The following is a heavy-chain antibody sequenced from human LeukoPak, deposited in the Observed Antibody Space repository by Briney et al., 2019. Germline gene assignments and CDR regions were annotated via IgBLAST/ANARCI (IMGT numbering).Heavy chain of an antibody. CDR2: IYYSGST. J-gene: IGHJ5*02. CDR3: ARDFFSNLGRFDP. D-gene: IGHD3-3*02. CDR1: GGSISSGDYY. V-gene: IGHV4-61*08. Sequence: SETLSLTCTVSGGSISSGDYYWSWIRQPPGKGLEWIGYIYYSGSTNYNPSLKSRVTISVDMSKNQFSLKLSSVTAADTAVYYCARDFFSNLGRFDPWGQGTLVTVSS.